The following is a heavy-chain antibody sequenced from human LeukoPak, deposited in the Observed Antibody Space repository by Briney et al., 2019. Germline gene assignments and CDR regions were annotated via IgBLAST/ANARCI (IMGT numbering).Heavy chain of an antibody. J-gene: IGHJ2*01. V-gene: IGHV4-59*01. Sequence: GSLRLSCAASGFTFSNAWMSWIRQPPGKGLEWIGYIYYSGSTNYNPSLKSRVTISVDTSKNQFSLKLSSVTAADTAVYYCAREGSSYHYWYFDLWGRGTLVTVSS. CDR2: IYYSGST. CDR1: GFTFSNAW. CDR3: AREGSSYHYWYFDL. D-gene: IGHD2-2*01.